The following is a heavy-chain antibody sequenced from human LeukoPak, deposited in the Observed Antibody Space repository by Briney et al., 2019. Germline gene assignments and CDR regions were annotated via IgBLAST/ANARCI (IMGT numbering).Heavy chain of an antibody. V-gene: IGHV3-23*01. CDR2: ISGSGGST. CDR1: GFTFSSYA. CDR3: AKGLMGLRLGELSLNYFDY. J-gene: IGHJ4*02. Sequence: GGSLTLSCAASGFTFSSYAMSWVRQAPGKGLEWVSAISGSGGSTYYADSVKGRFTISRDNSKNTLYLQMNSLRAEDTAVYYCAKGLMGLRLGELSLNYFDYWGQGTLVTVSS. D-gene: IGHD3-16*02.